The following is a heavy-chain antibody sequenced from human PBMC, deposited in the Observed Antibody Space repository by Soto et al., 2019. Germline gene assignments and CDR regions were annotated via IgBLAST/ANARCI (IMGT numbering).Heavy chain of an antibody. CDR3: AREAMLGVAAKPRMGYYGMDV. CDR1: QFNLDTFRTSV. D-gene: IGHD2-15*01. J-gene: IGHJ6*02. V-gene: IGHV1-58*01. CDR2: VIVGSGRT. Sequence: ASVKVSCKASQFNLDTFRTSVVQWVRQARGQGLEWVGWVIVGSGRTNYAQQFQGKVTITWDMSTSTAYMELSRLRSDDTAVYYCAREAMLGVAAKPRMGYYGMDVWGQGTTVTVSS.